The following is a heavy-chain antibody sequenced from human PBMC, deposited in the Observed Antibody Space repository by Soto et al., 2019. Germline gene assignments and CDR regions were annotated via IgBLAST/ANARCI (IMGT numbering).Heavy chain of an antibody. CDR3: ATPGPGVAASF. D-gene: IGHD6-19*01. J-gene: IGHJ4*02. Sequence: LKISCKGLGYTFTNYWIGWVRQMPGKGLEWMGLIYPSDLDTRYSPSFQGQVTISADKSVSTAYLQWNSLKASDTAMYYCATPGPGVAASFWGQGTQVTVSS. CDR1: GYTFTNYW. CDR2: IYPSDLDT. V-gene: IGHV5-51*01.